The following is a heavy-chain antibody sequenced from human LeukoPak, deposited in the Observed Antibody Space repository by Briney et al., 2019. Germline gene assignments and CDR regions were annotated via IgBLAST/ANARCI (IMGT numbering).Heavy chain of an antibody. CDR1: AYTFTSYD. CDR2: MNPNSGNT. J-gene: IGHJ6*03. CDR3: ATPRYGSSWYDYYYYMDV. Sequence: ASVKVSCRASAYTFTSYDSNWVRQATGQGLEWMGWMNPNSGNTGYAQKFQGRVTMTRSTSISTAYMELSSLRSEDTAVYYCATPRYGSSWYDYYYYMDVWGKGTPVTVSS. D-gene: IGHD6-13*01. V-gene: IGHV1-8*01.